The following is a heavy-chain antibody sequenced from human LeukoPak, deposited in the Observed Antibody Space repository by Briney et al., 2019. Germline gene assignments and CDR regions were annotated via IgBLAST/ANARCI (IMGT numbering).Heavy chain of an antibody. V-gene: IGHV4-30-2*01. J-gene: IGHJ3*02. CDR2: IYHSGST. Sequence: PSQTLSLTCAVSGGSISSGGYSWSWIRQPPGKGLEWIGYIYHSGSTYYNPSLKSRVTISVDRSKNQFSLKLSSVTAADTAVYYYASLVSGHAFDIWGQGTMVTVSS. CDR3: ASLVSGHAFDI. D-gene: IGHD3-16*01. CDR1: GGSISSGGYS.